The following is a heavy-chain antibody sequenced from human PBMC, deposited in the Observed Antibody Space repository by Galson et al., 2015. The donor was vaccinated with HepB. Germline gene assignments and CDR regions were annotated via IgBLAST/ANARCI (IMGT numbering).Heavy chain of an antibody. V-gene: IGHV3-30*03. D-gene: IGHD3-10*01. CDR3: AREGSPYNNSSGMDI. CDR2: ISFDGRKQ. CDR1: GFTFRNYG. J-gene: IGHJ6*02. Sequence: SLRLSCAASGFTFRNYGMHWVRQAPGKGLDWVAMISFDGRKQFYADSVKGRFTISRDNSHNILYLQILSLRADDAVVYYCAREGSPYNNSSGMDIWGQGTTVTVSS.